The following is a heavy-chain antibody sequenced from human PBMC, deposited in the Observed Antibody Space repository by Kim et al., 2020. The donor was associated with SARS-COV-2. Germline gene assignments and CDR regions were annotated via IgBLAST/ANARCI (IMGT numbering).Heavy chain of an antibody. Sequence: GGSLRLSCAGSGFIFSSYGMHWVRLAPGKGLEWVAGISYDGSNKYHADSVKDRFTISRDNSKNTLYLQMNSLRAEDTAVYYCAKRGIIYRDYKSWYFDYWGQGTLVTVSS. D-gene: IGHD4-17*01. CDR3: AKRGIIYRDYKSWYFDY. CDR2: ISYDGSNK. J-gene: IGHJ4*02. V-gene: IGHV3-30*18. CDR1: GFIFSSYG.